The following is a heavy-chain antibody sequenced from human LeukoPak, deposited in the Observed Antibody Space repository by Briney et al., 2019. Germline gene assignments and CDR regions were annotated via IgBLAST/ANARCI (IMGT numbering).Heavy chain of an antibody. CDR3: ARGDLKYSKDETGDAFDI. J-gene: IGHJ3*02. Sequence: SVKISCKASGGTFSSYAISWVRQAPGQGLEWMGRIIPISGIANYAQNFQGRVTITADKSTSTAYMELSSLRSEDTAVYYCARGDLKYSKDETGDAFDIWGQGTMVTVCS. CDR2: IIPISGIA. CDR1: GGTFSSYA. D-gene: IGHD2-15*01. V-gene: IGHV1-69*04.